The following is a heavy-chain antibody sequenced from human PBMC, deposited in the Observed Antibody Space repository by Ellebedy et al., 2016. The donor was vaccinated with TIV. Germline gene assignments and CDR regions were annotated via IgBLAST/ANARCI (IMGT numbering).Heavy chain of an antibody. CDR2: ISGGGAST. J-gene: IGHJ4*02. Sequence: GESLKISXAASGFTFRSNAMMWVRQAPGKGLEWVSIISGGGASTFYADSVKGRFTISRDNSKNTLYLQMNSLRIEDSAIYYCAKGAYDSGGYHYVLGDYWGQGTLVTVSS. D-gene: IGHD3-22*01. CDR1: GFTFRSNA. V-gene: IGHV3-23*01. CDR3: AKGAYDSGGYHYVLGDY.